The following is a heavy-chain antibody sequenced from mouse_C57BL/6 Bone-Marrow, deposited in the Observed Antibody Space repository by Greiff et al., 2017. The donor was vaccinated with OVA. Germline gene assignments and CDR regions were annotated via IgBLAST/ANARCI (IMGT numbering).Heavy chain of an antibody. CDR3: ARWWLLGY. D-gene: IGHD2-3*01. CDR2: INPNNGGT. V-gene: IGHV1-26*01. J-gene: IGHJ2*01. CDR1: GYTFTDYY. Sequence: VQLQQSGPELVKPGASVKISCKASGYTFTDYYMNWVKQSHGKSLEWIGDINPNNGGTSYNQKFKGKATLTVDKSSSTAYMELRSLTSEDSAVYYCARWWLLGYWGQGTTLTVSS.